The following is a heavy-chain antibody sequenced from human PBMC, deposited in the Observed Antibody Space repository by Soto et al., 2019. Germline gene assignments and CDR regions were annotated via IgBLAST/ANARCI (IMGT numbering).Heavy chain of an antibody. D-gene: IGHD3-22*01. CDR3: AKGPSDSSGYYFDY. CDR1: GFTFSSYG. CDR2: ISYDGSNK. V-gene: IGHV3-30*18. J-gene: IGHJ4*02. Sequence: GGSLRLSCAASGFTFSSYGMHWVRQAPGKWLEWVAVISYDGSNKYYADSVKGRFTISRDNSKNTLYLQMNSLRAEDTAVYYCAKGPSDSSGYYFDYWGQGXLVTVYS.